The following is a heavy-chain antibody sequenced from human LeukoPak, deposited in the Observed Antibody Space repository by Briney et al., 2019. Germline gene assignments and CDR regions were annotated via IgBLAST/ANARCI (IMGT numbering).Heavy chain of an antibody. Sequence: GGSLRLSRAASGFTFSNYAMSWVRQAPGKGLEWVSVISGSGGTTYSADSVKGRFTISRDNSKNTLYLQMNSLKAEGTAAYYCARERGSSGGNTNGYFDYWGQGALVTVSS. J-gene: IGHJ4*02. CDR1: GFTFSNYA. V-gene: IGHV3-23*01. CDR3: ARERGSSGGNTNGYFDY. CDR2: ISGSGGTT. D-gene: IGHD4-23*01.